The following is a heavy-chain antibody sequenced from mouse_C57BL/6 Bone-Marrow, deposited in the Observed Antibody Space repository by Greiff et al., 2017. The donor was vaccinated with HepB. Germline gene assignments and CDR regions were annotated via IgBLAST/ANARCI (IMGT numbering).Heavy chain of an antibody. V-gene: IGHV5-15*01. Sequence: EVQRVESGGGLVQPGGSLKLSCAASGFTFSDYGMAWVRQAPRKGPEWVAFISNLAYSIYYADTVTGRFTISVENAKNTLYLEMSSLRSEDTAMYDCARGNDPAWFAYWGQGTLVTVSA. CDR1: GFTFSDYG. J-gene: IGHJ3*01. CDR3: ARGNDPAWFAY. CDR2: ISNLAYSI.